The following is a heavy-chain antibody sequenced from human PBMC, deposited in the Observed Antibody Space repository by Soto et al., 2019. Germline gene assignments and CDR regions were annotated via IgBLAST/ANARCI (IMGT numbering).Heavy chain of an antibody. CDR1: GGSISYYY. CDR3: ARRWGTSFDF. CDR2: IYSSGST. V-gene: IGHV4-59*08. J-gene: IGHJ4*02. Sequence: PSETLSLTCTVSGGSISYYYWSWIRQPPGKGLQWIGYIYSSGSTNYNPSLKSRVTISVDTSKNQFSLNLSSVTAADTAVYYCARRWGTSFDFWGQGTLVTVSS. D-gene: IGHD7-27*01.